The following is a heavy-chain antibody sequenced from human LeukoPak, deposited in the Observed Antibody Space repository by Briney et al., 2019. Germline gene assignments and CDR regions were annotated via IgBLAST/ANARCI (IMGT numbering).Heavy chain of an antibody. D-gene: IGHD2-21*02. CDR2: ISGSGGST. CDR1: GFTFSSYA. J-gene: IGHJ3*02. CDR3: ARENIVVVTAIRDAFDI. Sequence: GGSLRLSCAASGFTFSSYAMSWVRQAPGKGLEWVSAISGSGGSTYYADSVKGRFTISRDNSKNTLYLQMNSLRDEDTVVYYCARENIVVVTAIRDAFDIWGQGTMVTVSS. V-gene: IGHV3-23*01.